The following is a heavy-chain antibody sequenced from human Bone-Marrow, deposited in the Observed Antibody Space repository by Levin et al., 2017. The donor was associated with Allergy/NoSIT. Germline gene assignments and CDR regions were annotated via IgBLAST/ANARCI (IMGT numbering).Heavy chain of an antibody. CDR1: GLIVSSNY. J-gene: IGHJ4*02. CDR2: YYHGGKT. V-gene: IGHV3-53*01. D-gene: IGHD6-6*01. Sequence: GESLKISCATSGLIVSSNYMTWVRQAPGKGLEWISLYYHGGKTYYADSVRGRFALSRDNSGDTLFLPMDNLRVEATAIYYCARVRFGSSLIWGQGTLVTVSS. CDR3: ARVRFGSSLI.